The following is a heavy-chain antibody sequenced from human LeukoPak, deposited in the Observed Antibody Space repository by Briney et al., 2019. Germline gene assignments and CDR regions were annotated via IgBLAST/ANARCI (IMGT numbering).Heavy chain of an antibody. CDR3: AKDHPEAARFDY. CDR1: GFTFSSYG. V-gene: IGHV3-30*02. D-gene: IGHD6-6*01. CDR2: IRYDGSNK. J-gene: IGHJ4*02. Sequence: PGGSLRLSCAASGFTFSSYGMHWVRQAPGKGLEWVAFIRYDGSNKYYADSVKGRFTISRDNSKNTLYLQMNSLRAEDTAVYYCAKDHPEAARFDYWGQGTLVTVSS.